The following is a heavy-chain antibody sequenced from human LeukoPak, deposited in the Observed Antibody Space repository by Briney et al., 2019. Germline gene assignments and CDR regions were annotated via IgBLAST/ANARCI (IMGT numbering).Heavy chain of an antibody. J-gene: IGHJ5*02. CDR1: GGSFSGYY. CDR3: ARIPGGALNWFDP. Sequence: SETLSLTCAVYGGSFSGYYWSWIRQPPGKGLEWIGSIYHSGSTYYNPSLKSRVTISVDTSKNQFSLRLSSVTAADTAVYYCARIPGGALNWFDPWGQGTLVTVSS. V-gene: IGHV4-34*01. CDR2: IYHSGST. D-gene: IGHD2-2*02.